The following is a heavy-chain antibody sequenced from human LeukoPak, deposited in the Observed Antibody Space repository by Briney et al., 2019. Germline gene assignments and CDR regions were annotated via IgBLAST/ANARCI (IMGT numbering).Heavy chain of an antibody. CDR1: GGSFSGYY. CDR2: INHSGST. CDR3: ARVRYYGSGSYRGYYYMDV. V-gene: IGHV4-34*01. D-gene: IGHD3-10*01. J-gene: IGHJ6*03. Sequence: MSSETLSLTCAVCGGSFSGYYWSWIRQPPGKGLEWIGEINHSGSTNYNPSLKSRVTISVDKSKNQFSLKLSSVTAADTAVYYCARVRYYGSGSYRGYYYMDVWGKGTTVTVSS.